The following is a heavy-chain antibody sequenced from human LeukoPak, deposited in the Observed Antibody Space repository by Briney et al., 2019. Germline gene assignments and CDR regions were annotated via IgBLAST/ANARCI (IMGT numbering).Heavy chain of an antibody. CDR3: ARDVSGYDLLDY. J-gene: IGHJ4*02. Sequence: PSETLSLTCTVSGYSVSSGFYWGWIRLPPGKGLEWVGIIYHSGNTYYNPSLKSRVTMSLDTSKNQFSLRLTSVTAADTAVYYCARDVSGYDLLDYWGQGTLVTVSS. CDR2: IYHSGNT. V-gene: IGHV4-38-2*02. D-gene: IGHD5-12*01. CDR1: GYSVSSGFY.